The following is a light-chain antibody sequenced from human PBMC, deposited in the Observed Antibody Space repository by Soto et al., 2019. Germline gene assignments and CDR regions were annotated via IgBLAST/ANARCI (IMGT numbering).Light chain of an antibody. CDR1: QSIGNW. J-gene: IGKJ4*01. CDR2: KAS. V-gene: IGKV1-5*03. CDR3: QQYYSYPLT. Sequence: DIQMTQSPSTLSASVGDRVTITCRASQSIGNWLAWYQQKPGKAPKVLIFKASTLESGVPSRFSGSGSGTDFTLTISCLQSEDFATYYCQQYYSYPLTFGGGTKVDIK.